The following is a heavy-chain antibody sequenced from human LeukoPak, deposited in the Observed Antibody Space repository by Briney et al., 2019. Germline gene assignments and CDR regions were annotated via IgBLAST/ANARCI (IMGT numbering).Heavy chain of an antibody. D-gene: IGHD3-9*01. CDR1: GGTFSSYA. CDR3: ARVSDILTGSRYDYYFDY. Sequence: SVKVSCMASGGTFSSYAISWVRQAPGQGLEWMGRIIPIFGTANYAQKFQGRVTITTDESTSTAYMELSSLRSEDTAVYYCARVSDILTGSRYDYYFDYWGQGTLVTVSS. CDR2: IIPIFGTA. J-gene: IGHJ4*02. V-gene: IGHV1-69*05.